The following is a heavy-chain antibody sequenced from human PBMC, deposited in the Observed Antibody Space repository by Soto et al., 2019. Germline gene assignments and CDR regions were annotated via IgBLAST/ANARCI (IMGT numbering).Heavy chain of an antibody. V-gene: IGHV3-53*05. D-gene: IGHD3-10*02. CDR3: ETSSAGVFGIIIGGSIWLAT. J-gene: IGHJ5*02. CDR1: GFTVSSNY. Sequence: PGGSLSLSCASSGFTVSSNYMSCVRQAPGTGLEWVSVIYSGGSTYYADSVKGRFTISRDNSKNTLYLQMNSLRSEDTAIYYCETSSAGVFGIIIGGSIWLATWGQGSLVPVS. CDR2: IYSGGST.